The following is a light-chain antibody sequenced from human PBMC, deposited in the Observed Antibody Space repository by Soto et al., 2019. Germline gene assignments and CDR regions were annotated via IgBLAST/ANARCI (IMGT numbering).Light chain of an antibody. CDR3: QQYKNWPQT. CDR1: QSVSSN. V-gene: IGKV3-15*01. CDR2: GAS. J-gene: IGKJ1*01. Sequence: IVRTHCRATLSVSPGERATLSCRASQSVSSNLAWYQQKPGQAPRLLIYGASTRATGIPARFSGSGSGTEFTLTISSLQSEDFAVYYCQQYKNWPQTFAPGTNVDIK.